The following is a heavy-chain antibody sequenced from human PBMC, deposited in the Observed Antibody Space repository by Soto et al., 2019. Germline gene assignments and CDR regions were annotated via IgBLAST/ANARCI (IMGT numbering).Heavy chain of an antibody. J-gene: IGHJ4*02. V-gene: IGHV3-23*01. CDR1: GFTFSSYA. CDR2: ISGSGGST. CDR3: AKDMRYYDSSGYAFDY. Sequence: GSLRLSCAASGFTFSSYAMSWVRQAPGKGLEWVSAISGSGGSTYYADSVKGRFTISRDNSKNTLYLQMNSLRAEDTAVYYCAKDMRYYDSSGYAFDYWGQGTLVTVSS. D-gene: IGHD3-22*01.